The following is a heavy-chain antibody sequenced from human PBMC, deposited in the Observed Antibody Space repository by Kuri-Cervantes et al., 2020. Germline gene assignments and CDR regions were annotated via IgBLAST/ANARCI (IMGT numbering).Heavy chain of an antibody. D-gene: IGHD1-26*01. J-gene: IGHJ6*02. V-gene: IGHV3-30*18. CDR3: AKYRALYYYYGMDV. CDR1: GFTFSSYG. CDR2: ISYDGSNK. Sequence: GESLKISCAASGFTFSSYGMHWVRQAPGKGLEWVAVISYDGSNKYYADSVKGRFTISRDNSKNTLYLQMNSLRAEDTAVYYCAKYRALYYYYGMDVWGQGTTVTVS.